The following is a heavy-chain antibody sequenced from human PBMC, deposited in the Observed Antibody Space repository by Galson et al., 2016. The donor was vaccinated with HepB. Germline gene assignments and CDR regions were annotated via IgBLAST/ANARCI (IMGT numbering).Heavy chain of an antibody. CDR2: INSDGSSA. V-gene: IGHV3-74*01. Sequence: SLRLSCAASAFTFSNYWMYWVRQAPGKGLVWVSRINSDGSSASYAESVKGRFTISRDNAKNTLYLQASSLRAEDTAVYYCARALRDDFWRGYYSGNLYYYGMDVWGQGTTVTVSS. D-gene: IGHD3-3*01. CDR3: ARALRDDFWRGYYSGNLYYYGMDV. CDR1: AFTFSNYW. J-gene: IGHJ6*02.